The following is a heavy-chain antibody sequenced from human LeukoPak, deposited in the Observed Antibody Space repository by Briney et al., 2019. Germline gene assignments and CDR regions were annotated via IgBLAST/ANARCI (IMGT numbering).Heavy chain of an antibody. CDR3: ASVSNMTPGT. Sequence: GGSLRLSCAASGFTFSSYSMNWVRQAPGKGLEWVSYISSSSSTIYYADSVKGRFTISRDNAKNSLYLQMNSLRAEDTAVYYCASVSNMTPGTWGQGTLVTVSS. D-gene: IGHD1-14*01. CDR1: GFTFSSYS. CDR2: ISSSSSTI. V-gene: IGHV3-48*04. J-gene: IGHJ5*02.